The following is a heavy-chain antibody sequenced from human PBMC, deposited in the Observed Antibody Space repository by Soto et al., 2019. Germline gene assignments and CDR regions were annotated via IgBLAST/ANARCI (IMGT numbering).Heavy chain of an antibody. V-gene: IGHV3-73*01. CDR3: TRHVSFFSGTGRITNLSSGLGIPVNRSSDL. Sequence: GKGLEWVGRIRSKAKSYATAYAASVKGRCTISRDDSKNTAYLQMNSLKTEDTAVYYGTRHVSFFSGTGRITNLSSGLGIPVNRSSDL. CDR2: IRSKAKSYAT. D-gene: IGHD3-16*01. J-gene: IGHJ2*01.